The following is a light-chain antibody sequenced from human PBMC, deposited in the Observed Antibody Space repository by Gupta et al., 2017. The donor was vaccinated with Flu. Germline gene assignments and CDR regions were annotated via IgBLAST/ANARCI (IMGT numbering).Light chain of an antibody. V-gene: IGLV1-47*01. J-gene: IGLJ3*02. Sequence: PGPTVTISCSGRRSNIAVHSVSWSQQLPGTAPHLLLYRDNQRPPGVPDRFSGSTSGTSASLAISWLRSADEADYFCAVWDDGVRGPPKWVFG. CDR2: RDN. CDR1: RSNIAVHS. CDR3: AVWDDGVRGPPKWV.